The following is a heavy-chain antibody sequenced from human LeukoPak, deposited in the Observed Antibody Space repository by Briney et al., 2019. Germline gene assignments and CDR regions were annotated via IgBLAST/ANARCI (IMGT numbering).Heavy chain of an antibody. J-gene: IGHJ5*02. CDR3: AKDRIYYAPETWSDP. CDR1: GLTFSSHW. CDR2: ITNDGSST. V-gene: IGHV3-74*01. Sequence: GGSLRLSCAASGLTFSSHWMHWVRQAPGKGLVWVSRITNDGSSTTYADSVKGRFTISRDNAKNMLYLQVNSLRAEDTAVYYCAKDRIYYAPETWSDPWGQGTLVTVSS. D-gene: IGHD2-15*01.